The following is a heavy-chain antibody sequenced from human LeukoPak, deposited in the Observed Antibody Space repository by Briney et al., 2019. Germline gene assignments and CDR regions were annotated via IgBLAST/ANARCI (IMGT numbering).Heavy chain of an antibody. J-gene: IGHJ4*02. CDR3: ARDPLEYHPIAFDY. Sequence: GASVKVSCKASGYTFTSYGISWVRQAPGQGLEWMGWVSAYNGNTNYAQKLQGRVTMTTDTSTSTAYMELRSLRSDDTAVYYCARDPLEYHPIAFDYWGQGTLVTVSS. D-gene: IGHD6-6*01. V-gene: IGHV1-18*01. CDR1: GYTFTSYG. CDR2: VSAYNGNT.